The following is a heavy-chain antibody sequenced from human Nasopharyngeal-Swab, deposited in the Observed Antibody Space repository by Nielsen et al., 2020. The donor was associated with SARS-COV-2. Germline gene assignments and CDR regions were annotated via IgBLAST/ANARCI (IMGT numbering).Heavy chain of an antibody. Sequence: WIRQPPGKGLEWIGYIYYSGSTNYNPSLKSRVTISVDTSKNQFSLKLSSVTAADTAVYYYARGGLGVYDSSGYYYLTYWGQGTLVTVSS. V-gene: IGHV4-59*01. CDR2: IYYSGST. CDR3: ARGGLGVYDSSGYYYLTY. D-gene: IGHD3-22*01. J-gene: IGHJ4*02.